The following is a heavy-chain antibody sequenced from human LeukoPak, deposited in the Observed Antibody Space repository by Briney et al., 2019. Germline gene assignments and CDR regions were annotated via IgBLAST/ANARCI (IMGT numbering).Heavy chain of an antibody. D-gene: IGHD4-11*01. V-gene: IGHV3-21*01. Sequence: VGSLRLSCAASGFTFSSYSMNWVRQAPGKGLEWVSSISSSSSYIYYADSLKGRFTISRDNAKNSLYLQMNSLRAEDTAVYYCARDPYSGLFDYWGQGTLVTVSS. CDR3: ARDPYSGLFDY. CDR1: GFTFSSYS. J-gene: IGHJ4*02. CDR2: ISSSSSYI.